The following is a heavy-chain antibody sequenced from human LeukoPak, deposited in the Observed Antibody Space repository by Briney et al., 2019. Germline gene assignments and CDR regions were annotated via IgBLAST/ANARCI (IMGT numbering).Heavy chain of an antibody. CDR2: IHNSGTT. CDR1: GDSISSTSYY. V-gene: IGHV4-39*01. Sequence: PSETLSLTCTVSGDSISSTSYYWDWIRQPPGKGLEWIGSIHNSGTTYYNPSLKSRVTISVDTSKNQFSLKVSSVTAADTAVYYCASRVYGLGSFNYWGQGTQVTVSS. D-gene: IGHD3-10*01. J-gene: IGHJ4*01. CDR3: ASRVYGLGSFNY.